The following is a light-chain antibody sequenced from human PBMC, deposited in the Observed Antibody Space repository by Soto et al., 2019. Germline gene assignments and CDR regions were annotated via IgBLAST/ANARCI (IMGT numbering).Light chain of an antibody. J-gene: IGKJ1*01. Sequence: DIQMTQSPACLSASIGDRVTISCRASQTIGRNLNWYQQKPGKAHTLLMFTSSSLQSGVQARFSGSGSGTDFILTIRSLQPEDFATYYCKQSYSTPPTFGQGTKVDIK. CDR1: QTIGRN. CDR2: TSS. CDR3: KQSYSTPPT. V-gene: IGKV1-39*01.